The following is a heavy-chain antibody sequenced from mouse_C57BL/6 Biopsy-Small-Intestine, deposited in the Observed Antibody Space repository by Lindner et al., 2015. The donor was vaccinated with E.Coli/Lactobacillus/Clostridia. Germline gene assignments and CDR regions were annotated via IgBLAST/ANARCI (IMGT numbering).Heavy chain of an antibody. V-gene: IGHV2-6*01. J-gene: IGHJ3*01. CDR1: GFSLTSFG. CDR2: IWTIGRT. D-gene: IGHD2-3*01. Sequence: VQLQESGPGLVAPSQSLTIACTVSGFSLTSFGVDWVRQSPGKGLEWLGVIWTIGRTNYNSALKSRLSISKDNSRGQVLLKMDSLQTDDTAMYYCASARGDGSFAYWGHGTLVTVSA. CDR3: ASARGDGSFAY.